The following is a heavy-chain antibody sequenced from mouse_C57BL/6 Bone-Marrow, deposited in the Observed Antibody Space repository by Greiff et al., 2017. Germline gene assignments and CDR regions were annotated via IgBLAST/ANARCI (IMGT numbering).Heavy chain of an antibody. Sequence: QVQLQQPGAELVKPGASVKLSCKASGYTFTSYWMHWVKQRPGQGLEWIGMIHPNSGSTNYNEKFKSKATLTVDKSSSTAYMQLSSLTSEDSAVYYCARYDYDGQYYSAMDYWGQGTSVTVSS. V-gene: IGHV1-64*01. CDR2: IHPNSGST. CDR3: ARYDYDGQYYSAMDY. J-gene: IGHJ4*01. D-gene: IGHD2-4*01. CDR1: GYTFTSYW.